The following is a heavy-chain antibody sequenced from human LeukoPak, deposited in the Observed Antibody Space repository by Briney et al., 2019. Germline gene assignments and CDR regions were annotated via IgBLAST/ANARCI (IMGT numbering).Heavy chain of an antibody. D-gene: IGHD3-9*01. J-gene: IGHJ4*02. CDR1: GGTVSIYA. Sequence: SVKVSCKASGGTVSIYAISWVPEAPGQGLEWMGGIIPIFGTANYAQKFQGRVTITADKSTSTAYMELSSLRSEDTAVYYCARGNYDILTGYYRLRAFDYWGQGTLVTVSS. CDR3: ARGNYDILTGYYRLRAFDY. CDR2: IIPIFGTA. V-gene: IGHV1-69*06.